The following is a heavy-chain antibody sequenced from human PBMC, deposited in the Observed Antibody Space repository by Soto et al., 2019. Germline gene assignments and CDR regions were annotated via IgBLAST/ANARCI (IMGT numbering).Heavy chain of an antibody. CDR1: GFTFSSYA. V-gene: IGHV3-30-3*01. CDR2: ISYDGSNK. J-gene: IGHJ6*02. Sequence: QVQLVESGGGVVQPGRSLRLSCAASGFTFSSYAMQWVRQAPGKGLEWVAVISYDGSNKYYADSVKGRFTISRDNSKNTLYLQMNSLRAEDTAVYYCANQEYSSGWYYYYYGMDVWGQGTTVTVSS. CDR3: ANQEYSSGWYYYYYGMDV. D-gene: IGHD6-19*01.